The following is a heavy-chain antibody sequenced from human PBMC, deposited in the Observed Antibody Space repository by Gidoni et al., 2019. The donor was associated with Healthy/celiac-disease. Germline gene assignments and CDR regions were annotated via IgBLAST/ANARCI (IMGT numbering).Heavy chain of an antibody. Sequence: EVQLVESGGGRGKPGGSLRPSGAASGFTVRGYSMNWVLLAPGKGVEWVSSISSISSYIYYADSVKGRFTSSRDNAKNSLYLQLTSLSAEDTAVYSCASEVVGRMVRGASNNWFDPWGQGTLVTVSS. CDR3: ASEVVGRMVRGASNNWFDP. CDR1: GFTVRGYS. J-gene: IGHJ5*02. V-gene: IGHV3-21*01. D-gene: IGHD3-10*01. CDR2: ISSISSYI.